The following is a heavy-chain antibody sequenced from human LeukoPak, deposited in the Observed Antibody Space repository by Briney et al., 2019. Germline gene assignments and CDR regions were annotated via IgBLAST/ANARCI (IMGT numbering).Heavy chain of an antibody. CDR1: GGSISSYY. CDR2: IYYSGST. V-gene: IGHV4-59*01. D-gene: IGHD5-24*01. CDR3: ARRRGDGYNYDYFDY. J-gene: IGHJ4*02. Sequence: SETLSLTCTVSGGSISSYYWSWIRQPPGKGLEWIGYIYYSGSTNCNPSLKSRVTISVNTSKNQFSLKLSSVTAADTAVYYCARRRGDGYNYDYFDYWGQGTLVTVSS.